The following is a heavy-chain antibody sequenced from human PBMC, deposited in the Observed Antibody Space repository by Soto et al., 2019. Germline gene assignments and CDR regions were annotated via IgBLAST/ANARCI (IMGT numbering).Heavy chain of an antibody. J-gene: IGHJ6*02. CDR1: GDSVSSNSAA. CDR2: TYYRSKWYN. V-gene: IGHV6-1*01. CDR3: ARAHRGGYYTGRRNYYYGMDV. Sequence: SQTLSLTCAISGDSVSSNSAAWNWIRQSPSRGLEWLGRTYYRSKWYNDYAVSVKSRITINPDTSKNQFSLKLSSVTAADTAVYYCARAHRGGYYTGRRNYYYGMDVWGQGTTVTVSS. D-gene: IGHD3-3*01.